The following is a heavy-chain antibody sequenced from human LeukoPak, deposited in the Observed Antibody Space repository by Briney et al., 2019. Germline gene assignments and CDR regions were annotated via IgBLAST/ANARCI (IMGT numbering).Heavy chain of an antibody. V-gene: IGHV4-39*01. CDR2: IYYSGST. Sequence: SETLSLTCTVSGGSISSSSYYWGWIRQPPGKGLEWIGNIYYSGSTYYNPSPKSRVTISVDTSKNQFSLKLSSVTAADTAVYYCATPGSGSSSDYWGQGTLVTVSS. CDR1: GGSISSSSYY. D-gene: IGHD1-26*01. J-gene: IGHJ4*02. CDR3: ATPGSGSSSDY.